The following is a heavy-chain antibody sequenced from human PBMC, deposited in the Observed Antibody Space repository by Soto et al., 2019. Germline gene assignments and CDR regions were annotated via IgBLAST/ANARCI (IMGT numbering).Heavy chain of an antibody. CDR3: AKGPAIVLVPAAMNYYYGMDV. D-gene: IGHD2-2*01. V-gene: IGHV3-30*18. CDR2: ISYDGSNK. Sequence: PGRSLRLPCAASGCTLSSYGMHWVRQAPGKGLEWVAVISYDGSNKYYADSVKGRFTISRDNSKNTLYLQMNSLRAEDTAVYYCAKGPAIVLVPAAMNYYYGMDVWGQGTTVTV. J-gene: IGHJ6*02. CDR1: GCTLSSYG.